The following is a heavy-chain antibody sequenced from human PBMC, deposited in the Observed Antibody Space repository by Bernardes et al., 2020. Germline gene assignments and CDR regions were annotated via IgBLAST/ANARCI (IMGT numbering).Heavy chain of an antibody. Sequence: VGSLILSCAASGFTFSSYSMNWVRQAPGQGLEWVSSISSSSSYIYYADSVKGRFTISRDNAKNSLYLQMNSLRAEDTAVYYCARDDYGDSLFDYWGQGTLVTVSS. V-gene: IGHV3-21*01. CDR2: ISSSSSYI. D-gene: IGHD4-17*01. J-gene: IGHJ4*02. CDR1: GFTFSSYS. CDR3: ARDDYGDSLFDY.